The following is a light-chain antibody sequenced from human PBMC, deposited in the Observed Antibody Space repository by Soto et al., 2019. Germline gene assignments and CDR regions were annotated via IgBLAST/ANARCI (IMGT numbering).Light chain of an antibody. V-gene: IGKV3D-15*01. CDR2: GAS. CDR3: QQYNKWPRT. CDR1: QSVNIH. Sequence: EIVMTQSPATLSVSPGERATLSCRASQSVNIHLAWYQQKPGQAPRLLIYGASTRATGIPAKFSGSGSGTEFTLTFSSLQPEDFAVYYCQQYNKWPRTFGQGTKVDIK. J-gene: IGKJ1*01.